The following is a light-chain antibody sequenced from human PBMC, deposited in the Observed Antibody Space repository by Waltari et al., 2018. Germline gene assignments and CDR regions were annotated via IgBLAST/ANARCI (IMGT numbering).Light chain of an antibody. CDR2: LGS. CDR3: MQTLQTPCT. Sequence: DNVMTQSPLSLPVTPGEPASISCRSSQSLLHNDGYSSLNWYLQKPGQSPLLLIYLGSHRASGVPDRFSGSGSGTDFTLKISRVEAEDVGVYYCMQTLQTPCTFGQGTKLEI. J-gene: IGKJ2*02. V-gene: IGKV2-28*01. CDR1: QSLLHNDGYSS.